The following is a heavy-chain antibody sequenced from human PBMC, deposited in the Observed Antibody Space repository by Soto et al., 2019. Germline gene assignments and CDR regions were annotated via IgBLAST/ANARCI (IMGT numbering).Heavy chain of an antibody. CDR1: GYTFTSYY. V-gene: IGHV1-46*01. CDR3: ARDEEATVTTAGMDV. Sequence: ASVKVSCKASGYTFTSYYMHWVRQAPGQGLEWMGIINPSGGSTSYAQKFQGRVTMTRDTSTSTVYMELSSLRSEDTAVYYCARDEEATVTTAGMDVWGQETTVTVSS. D-gene: IGHD4-4*01. J-gene: IGHJ6*02. CDR2: INPSGGST.